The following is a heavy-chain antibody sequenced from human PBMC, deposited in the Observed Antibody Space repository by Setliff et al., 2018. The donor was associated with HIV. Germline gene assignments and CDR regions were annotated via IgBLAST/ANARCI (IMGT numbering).Heavy chain of an antibody. D-gene: IGHD1-1*01. V-gene: IGHV6-1*01. CDR2: TYYRSKWNS. Sequence: SQTLSLTCAISGDSVSSKSAAWNWLRQSPSRGLEWLGRTYYRSKWNSDYAPSVKSRVTINPDTSKNKFCLQLNSVTPEDTAVYYCARGGDWDDNYYMDVWGKGTTVTVSS. CDR3: ARGGDWDDNYYMDV. J-gene: IGHJ6*03. CDR1: GDSVSSKSAA.